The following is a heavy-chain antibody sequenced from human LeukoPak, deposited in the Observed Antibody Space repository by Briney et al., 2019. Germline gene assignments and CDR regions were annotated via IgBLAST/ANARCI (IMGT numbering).Heavy chain of an antibody. D-gene: IGHD3-22*01. J-gene: IGHJ4*02. V-gene: IGHV1-18*01. CDR3: ARDRWAYYDSSGYYFNY. Sequence: ASVKVSCKASGYTFTSYGISWVRQAPGQELEWMGWISAYNGNTNYAQKLQGRVTMTTDTSTSTTYMELRSLRSDDTAVYYCARDRWAYYDSSGYYFNYWGQGTLVTVSS. CDR2: ISAYNGNT. CDR1: GYTFTSYG.